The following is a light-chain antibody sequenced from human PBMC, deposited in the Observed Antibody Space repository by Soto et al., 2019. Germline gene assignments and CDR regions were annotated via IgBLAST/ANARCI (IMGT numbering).Light chain of an antibody. CDR1: SSDVGGYNY. Sequence: QSVLTQPPSASGSPGQSVIISCTGTSSDVGGYNYVSWYQQHPGKAPKLMIYEVSKRPSGVPDRFSGSKSGNTASLTVSGLQAEDEADYYCSSYAGSNNFGVVFGGGTQLTVL. J-gene: IGLJ2*01. CDR3: SSYAGSNNFGVV. CDR2: EVS. V-gene: IGLV2-8*01.